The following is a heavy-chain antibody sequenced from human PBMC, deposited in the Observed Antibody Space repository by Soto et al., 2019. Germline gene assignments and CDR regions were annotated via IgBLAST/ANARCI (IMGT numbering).Heavy chain of an antibody. CDR2: IWYDGSNK. Sequence: PGGSLRLSCAASGFTFSSYGMHWVRQAPGKGLEWVAVIWYDGSNKYYADSVKGRFTISRDNSKNTLYLQMNSLRAEDTAVYYCARVALAGSLRFDPWGQGTLVTVSS. CDR3: ARVALAGSLRFDP. D-gene: IGHD2-15*01. J-gene: IGHJ5*02. V-gene: IGHV3-33*01. CDR1: GFTFSSYG.